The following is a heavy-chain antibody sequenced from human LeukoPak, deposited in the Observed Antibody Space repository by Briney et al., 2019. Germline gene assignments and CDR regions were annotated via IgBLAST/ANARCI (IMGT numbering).Heavy chain of an antibody. CDR1: GGSISSYY. D-gene: IGHD6-6*01. V-gene: IGHV4-4*09. Sequence: SETLSLTCTVSGGSISSYYWSWIRQPPGKGLEWIGYIYTSGSTNYNPSLQSRVTISVDTSKNQFSLKLSSVTAADTAVYYCARNLGGTTIAANWGKETLVTVS. CDR2: IYTSGST. CDR3: ARNLGGTTIAAN. J-gene: IGHJ4*02.